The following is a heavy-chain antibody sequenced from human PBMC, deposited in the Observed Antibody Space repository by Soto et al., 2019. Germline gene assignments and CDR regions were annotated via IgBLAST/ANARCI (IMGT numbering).Heavy chain of an antibody. Sequence: GGALRLPWAASGCTFSSYAMHWFRQAPGRGLEWVSVISYDGSNKYYADSVKGRITISRDNSKNTLYLQMNSLRAEDTAVYYCARDREVIYDYYYGMDVWGQGTTVTVSS. V-gene: IGHV3-30-3*01. CDR2: ISYDGSNK. CDR3: ARDREVIYDYYYGMDV. CDR1: GCTFSSYA. J-gene: IGHJ6*02.